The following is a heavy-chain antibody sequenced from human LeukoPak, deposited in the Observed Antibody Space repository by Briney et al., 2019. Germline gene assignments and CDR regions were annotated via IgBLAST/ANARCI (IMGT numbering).Heavy chain of an antibody. CDR2: INPNSGGT. V-gene: IGHV1-2*02. J-gene: IGHJ4*02. CDR1: GYTFTGYY. D-gene: IGHD3-16*02. CDR3: AREGLADLGELSSHDY. Sequence: ASVKVSCKASGYTFTGYYMHWVRQAPGQGLEWMGWINPNSGGTNYAQKFQGRVTMTRDTSISTAYMELSRLRSDDTAVYYCAREGLADLGELSSHDYWGQGTLVTVSS.